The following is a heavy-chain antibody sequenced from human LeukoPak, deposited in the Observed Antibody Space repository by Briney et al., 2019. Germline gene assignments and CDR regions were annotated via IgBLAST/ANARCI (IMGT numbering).Heavy chain of an antibody. CDR3: ATEGEEWTNFDY. CDR1: GCTFSTIG. CDR2: ISPDGSKT. J-gene: IGHJ4*02. V-gene: IGHV3-30*04. Sequence: GGSLRLSCAASGCTFSTIGLHWVRQAPGKGLEGVAMISPDGSKTFYTDSIKGRFTISRDNSNNTLYLQMNGVRLEDTALYYCATEGEEWTNFDYWGQGTLVTVSS. D-gene: IGHD3-3*01.